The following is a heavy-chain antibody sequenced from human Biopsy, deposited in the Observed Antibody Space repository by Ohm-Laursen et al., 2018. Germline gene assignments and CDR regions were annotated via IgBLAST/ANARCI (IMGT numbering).Heavy chain of an antibody. D-gene: IGHD6-25*01. CDR3: ARATYSSGHKIDS. V-gene: IGHV3-53*01. CDR1: GFVVSGTQ. J-gene: IGHJ4*02. CDR2: IYSGDST. Sequence: LSLTCAASGFVVSGTQMSWVRQAPRKGLEWVSVIYSGDSTYYADSVKGRFTISRDESKNTLYLQMNRLRAEDTAVYHCARATYSSGHKIDSWGQGTLVTVS.